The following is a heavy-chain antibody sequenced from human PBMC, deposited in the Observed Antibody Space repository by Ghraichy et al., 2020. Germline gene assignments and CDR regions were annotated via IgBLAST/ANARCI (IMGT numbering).Heavy chain of an antibody. CDR2: IRYDGSNK. V-gene: IGHV3-30*02. CDR3: SGDIVVVPAALPCNY. CDR1: GFTFSSYG. D-gene: IGHD2-2*01. J-gene: IGHJ4*02. Sequence: GGSLRLSCAASGFTFSSYGMHWVRQAPGKGLEWVAFIRYDGSNKYYADSVKGRFTISRDNSKNTLYLQMNSLRAEDTAVYYCSGDIVVVPAALPCNYWGQGTLVTVSS.